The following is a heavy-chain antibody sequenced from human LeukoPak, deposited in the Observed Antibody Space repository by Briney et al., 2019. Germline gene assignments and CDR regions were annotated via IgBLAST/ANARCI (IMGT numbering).Heavy chain of an antibody. V-gene: IGHV4-59*01. CDR2: IYYSGST. CDR1: GGSLSSYY. Sequence: SVTLSLTSTVSGGSLSSYYWSWIRQPPGKGLEWIGYIYYSGSTNYNPSLKSRVTISIDTSKNQFSLKLSSVTAADTAVYYCARGYNSWGAFAIWGQGTMVTVSS. CDR3: ARGYNSWGAFAI. J-gene: IGHJ3*02. D-gene: IGHD6-13*01.